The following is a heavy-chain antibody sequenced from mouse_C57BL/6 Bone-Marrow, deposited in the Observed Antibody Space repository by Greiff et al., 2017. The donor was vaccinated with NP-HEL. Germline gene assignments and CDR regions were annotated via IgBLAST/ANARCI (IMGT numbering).Heavy chain of an antibody. CDR3: ARDPGRWLLRTWFAY. V-gene: IGHV1-55*01. Sequence: QVLLQQPGAELVKPGASVKMSCKASGYTFTSYWITWVKQRPGQGLEWIGDIYPGSGSTNYNEKFKSKATLTVDTSSSRAYMQLSSLTSEDSAVYYCARDPGRWLLRTWFAYWGQGTLVTVSA. CDR2: IYPGSGST. D-gene: IGHD2-3*01. CDR1: GYTFTSYW. J-gene: IGHJ3*01.